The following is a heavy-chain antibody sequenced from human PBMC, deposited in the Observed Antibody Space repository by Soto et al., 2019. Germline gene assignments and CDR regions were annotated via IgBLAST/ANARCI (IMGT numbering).Heavy chain of an antibody. Sequence: ASVKVSCKASGYTFTGYYMHWVRQAPGQGLEWMGWINPNSGGTNYAQKFQGRVTMTRDTSISTAYMELSRLRSDDTAVYYCARDQGRAAEMATIDYWGQGTLVTVS. J-gene: IGHJ4*02. V-gene: IGHV1-2*02. D-gene: IGHD5-12*01. CDR3: ARDQGRAAEMATIDY. CDR2: INPNSGGT. CDR1: GYTFTGYY.